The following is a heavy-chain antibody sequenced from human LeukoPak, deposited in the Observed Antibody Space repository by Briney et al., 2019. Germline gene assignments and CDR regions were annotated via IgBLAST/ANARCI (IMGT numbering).Heavy chain of an antibody. D-gene: IGHD3-22*01. CDR1: GYTFTSYA. CDR2: INTNTGNP. CDR3: ARENYDSSGYYGWFDP. V-gene: IGHV7-4-1*02. J-gene: IGHJ5*02. Sequence: ASVTVSCKASGYTFTSYAMNWVRQAPGQGLEWMGWINTNTGNPTYAQGFSGRFVFSLDASVSTAYLQISSLKAEDTAVYYCARENYDSSGYYGWFDPWGQRTLVTVSS.